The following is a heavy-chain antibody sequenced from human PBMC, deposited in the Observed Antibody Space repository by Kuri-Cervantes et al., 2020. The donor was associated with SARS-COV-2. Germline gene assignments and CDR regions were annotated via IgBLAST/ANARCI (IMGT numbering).Heavy chain of an antibody. CDR3: ARDSMTTRDFDY. CDR2: LTNDGSDA. CDR1: EFTFSSYW. D-gene: IGHD4-11*01. V-gene: IGHV3-74*01. Sequence: GESLKISCVASEFTFSSYWMHWVRQAPGKGLVWVSRLTNDGSDAIFADSVKGRFTISRDNAKNMLYLYMNSLRADDTAVYYCARDSMTTRDFDYWGQGTLVTVSS. J-gene: IGHJ4*02.